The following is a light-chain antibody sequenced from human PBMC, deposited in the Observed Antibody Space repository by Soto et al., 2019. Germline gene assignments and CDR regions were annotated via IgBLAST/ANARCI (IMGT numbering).Light chain of an antibody. CDR3: SSSTSGSTPFV. J-gene: IGLJ1*01. Sequence: QSVLTQPASVSGSPGQSITISCTGTSSDIGGSNSVSWYQQHPGKAPKLMISEVSNRPSGVSNRFSGSKSGNTASLTISGLQAEDEADYYCSSSTSGSTPFVFGDGTKVTVL. CDR2: EVS. CDR1: SSDIGGSNS. V-gene: IGLV2-14*01.